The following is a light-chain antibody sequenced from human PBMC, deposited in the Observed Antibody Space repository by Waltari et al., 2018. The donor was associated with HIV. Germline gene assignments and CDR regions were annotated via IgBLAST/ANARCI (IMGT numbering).Light chain of an antibody. V-gene: IGKV1-39*01. CDR1: HGIGNN. CDR3: QQSYSLPQT. CDR2: GAT. Sequence: DIQMTQSPSSLSASVGDRVPIPRRASHGIGNNLNWYHHKPGKAPRLLIFGATSLQGGVPTRFSGSGSGTEFTLTVSSLQPEDFATYYCQQSYSLPQTFGQGTNVEIK. J-gene: IGKJ1*01.